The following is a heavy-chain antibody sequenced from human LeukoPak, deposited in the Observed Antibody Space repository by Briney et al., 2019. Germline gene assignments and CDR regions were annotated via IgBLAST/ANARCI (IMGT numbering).Heavy chain of an antibody. CDR2: INHRGRT. J-gene: IGHJ3*01. CDR3: ARGSLGLSAFDV. V-gene: IGHV4-34*01. CDR1: GFTFSDYY. Sequence: GSLRLSCAASGFTFSDYYMSWIRQPPGKGLEWIGEINHRGRTTYNPSLKSRVSISVDTSKNQFSLKISSLTAADTAVYYCARGSLGLSAFDVWGQGTMVTVSS. D-gene: IGHD7-27*01.